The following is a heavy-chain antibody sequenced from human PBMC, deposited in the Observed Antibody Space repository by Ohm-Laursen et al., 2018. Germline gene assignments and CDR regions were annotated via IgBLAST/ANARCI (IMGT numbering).Heavy chain of an antibody. CDR1: GFTFTSSA. D-gene: IGHD6-19*01. CDR2: IVVGSGNT. V-gene: IGHV1-58*02. J-gene: IGHJ4*02. CDR3: AAGIAVAAEGGLDY. Sequence: ASVKVSCKASGFTFTSSAMQWVRQARGQRLEWIGWIVVGSGNTNYAQKFQERVTITRDMSTSTAYMELSSLRSEDTAVYYCAAGIAVAAEGGLDYWGQGTLVTVSS.